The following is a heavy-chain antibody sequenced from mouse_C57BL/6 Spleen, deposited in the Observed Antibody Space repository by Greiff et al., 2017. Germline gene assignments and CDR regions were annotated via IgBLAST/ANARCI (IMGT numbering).Heavy chain of an antibody. CDR1: GYTFTDYY. Sequence: VRPGASVKLSCKASGYTFTDYYINWVKQRPGQGLEWIARIYPGSGNTYYNEKFKGKATLTAEKSSSTAYMQLSSLTSEDSAVYFCARSGDPYYFDYWGQGTTLTVSS. D-gene: IGHD3-1*01. CDR2: IYPGSGNT. J-gene: IGHJ2*01. V-gene: IGHV1-76*01. CDR3: ARSGDPYYFDY.